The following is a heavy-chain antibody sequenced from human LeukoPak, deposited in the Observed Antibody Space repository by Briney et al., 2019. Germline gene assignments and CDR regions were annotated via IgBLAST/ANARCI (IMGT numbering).Heavy chain of an antibody. CDR3: ARDGVDTAYFDY. J-gene: IGHJ4*02. CDR1: GGSISSSSYY. D-gene: IGHD5-18*01. V-gene: IGHV4-39*07. CDR2: IYYSGST. Sequence: SETLSLTCTVSGGSISSSSYYWGWIRQPPGKGLEWIGSIYYSGSTYYNPSLKSRVTISVDTSKNQFSLKLSSVTAADTAVYYCARDGVDTAYFDYWGQGTLVTVSS.